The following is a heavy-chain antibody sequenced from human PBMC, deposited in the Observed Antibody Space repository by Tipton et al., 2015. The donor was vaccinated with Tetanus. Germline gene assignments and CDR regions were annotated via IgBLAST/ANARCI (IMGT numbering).Heavy chain of an antibody. CDR2: IYYNGNT. CDR1: GGSINSGTFY. CDR3: ARTAVNWFDP. D-gene: IGHD2-21*02. Sequence: TLSLTCTVSGGSINSGTFYWDWIRQTPGKGLEWIGNIYYNGNTLQNPSLKSRLTMSLDMSKNQFSLKLRSVTAADTAFYYCARTAVNWFDPWGQGILVTVSS. J-gene: IGHJ5*02. V-gene: IGHV4-39*01.